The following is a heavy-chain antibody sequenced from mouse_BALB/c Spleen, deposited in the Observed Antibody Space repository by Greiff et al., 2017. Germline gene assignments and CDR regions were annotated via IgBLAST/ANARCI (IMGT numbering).Heavy chain of an antibody. CDR2: IYPGSGST. J-gene: IGHJ1*01. Sequence: QVQLQQSGPELVKPGASVKMSCKASGYTFTDYVISWVKQRTGQGLEWIGEIYPGSGSTYYNEKFKGKATLTADKSSNTAYMQLSSLTSEDSAVYFCARHDYDYDSWYFDVWGAGTTVTVSS. D-gene: IGHD2-4*01. CDR1: GYTFTDYV. V-gene: IGHV1-77*01. CDR3: ARHDYDYDSWYFDV.